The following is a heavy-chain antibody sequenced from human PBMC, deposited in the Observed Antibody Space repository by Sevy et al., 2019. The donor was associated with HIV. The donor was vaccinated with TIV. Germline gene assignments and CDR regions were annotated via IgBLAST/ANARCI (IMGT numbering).Heavy chain of an antibody. CDR3: TRNGGAFDNGFDP. V-gene: IGHV3-48*03. CDR1: GFTFSSYD. D-gene: IGHD2-8*01. Sequence: GGSLRLSCTASGFTFSSYDMNWVRQAPGKGLEWVSNISSSGSSIYYADSVKGRFTISRDNAKNSLNLQMNSLRAEDTAVYYCTRNGGAFDNGFDPWGQGTLVTVSS. CDR2: ISSSGSSI. J-gene: IGHJ5*02.